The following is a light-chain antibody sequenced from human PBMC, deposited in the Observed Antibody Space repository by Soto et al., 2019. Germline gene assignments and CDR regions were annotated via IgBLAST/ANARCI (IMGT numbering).Light chain of an antibody. Sequence: SYELTQPPSVSVSPGQTASIICSGDKLGNKYVSWYQLKPGQSPVLVIYQNTRRPSGIPERFSGSNSGNRATLTISGTQAMDEADYYCQAWDSTRVVFGGGTKLTVL. CDR2: QNT. CDR1: KLGNKY. V-gene: IGLV3-1*01. J-gene: IGLJ2*01. CDR3: QAWDSTRVV.